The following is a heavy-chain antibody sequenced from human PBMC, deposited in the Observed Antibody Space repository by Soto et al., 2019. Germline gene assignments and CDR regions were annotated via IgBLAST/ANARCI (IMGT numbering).Heavy chain of an antibody. J-gene: IGHJ5*02. Sequence: SGTLSLTCTVSGGSISSGDYYWSWIRQPPGKGLEWIGHIYYSGSTYYNPSLKSRVTISVDTSKNQFSLKLSSVTAADTAVYYCARYYDSLNPNWFDPWGQGTLVTVSS. CDR2: IYYSGST. CDR1: GGSISSGDYY. CDR3: ARYYDSLNPNWFDP. D-gene: IGHD3-16*01. V-gene: IGHV4-30-4*01.